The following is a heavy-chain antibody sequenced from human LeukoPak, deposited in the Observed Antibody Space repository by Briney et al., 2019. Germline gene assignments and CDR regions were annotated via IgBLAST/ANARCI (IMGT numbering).Heavy chain of an antibody. J-gene: IGHJ6*03. Sequence: PGGSLRLSCAASGFTVSSNYMSWVRQAPGKGLEWVSVIYSGGSTYYADSVKGRFTISRDNSKNTLYLQMNSLRAEDTAVYYCARVDTGYSSADYYYYMDVWGKGTTVTVSS. D-gene: IGHD6-25*01. V-gene: IGHV3-53*01. CDR1: GFTVSSNY. CDR2: IYSGGST. CDR3: ARVDTGYSSADYYYYMDV.